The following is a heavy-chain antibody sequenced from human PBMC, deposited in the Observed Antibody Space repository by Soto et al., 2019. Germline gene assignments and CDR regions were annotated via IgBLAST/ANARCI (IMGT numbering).Heavy chain of an antibody. CDR3: AKTFGSHWLLDY. CDR1: GFNFRNYA. CDR2: MSGSGGSI. Sequence: GGSLRLSCAASGFNFRNYAMSWVRQAPGKGLEWVSAMSGSGGSIYYADSVKGRFTISRDNSKNTVYLQMSSLRGEDTAVYYCAKTFGSHWLLDYWGQGTLVTVSS. J-gene: IGHJ4*02. V-gene: IGHV3-23*01. D-gene: IGHD3-9*01.